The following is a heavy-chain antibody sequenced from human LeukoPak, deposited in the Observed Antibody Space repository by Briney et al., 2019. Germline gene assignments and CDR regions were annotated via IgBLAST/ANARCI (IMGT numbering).Heavy chain of an antibody. CDR3: TKRPASSEGYFEY. J-gene: IGHJ4*02. CDR1: GFTLSEHA. D-gene: IGHD2-2*01. V-gene: IGHV3-23*01. Sequence: PGGSLRLSRAPPGFTLSEHAMSWVRQAPGKGREGVSSFSDVTYYAVYVKGRFTISRDNSKNTLYLQMNGVRVEDTAVYYCTKRPASSEGYFEYWGQGTLVTVSS. CDR2: FSDVT.